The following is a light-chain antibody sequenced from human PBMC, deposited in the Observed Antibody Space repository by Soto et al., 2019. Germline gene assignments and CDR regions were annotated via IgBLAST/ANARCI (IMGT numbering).Light chain of an antibody. CDR1: QSVSSN. CDR2: DAS. Sequence: EIVMTQSPATLSVSPGERATLSCRASQSVSSNLAWYQQKPGQAPRLLIYDASTRATGIPARFSGSGSGTDFTLTISSLQSEDFAVYYCQQYSYWPPITFGQGTRLEMK. V-gene: IGKV3-15*01. CDR3: QQYSYWPPIT. J-gene: IGKJ5*01.